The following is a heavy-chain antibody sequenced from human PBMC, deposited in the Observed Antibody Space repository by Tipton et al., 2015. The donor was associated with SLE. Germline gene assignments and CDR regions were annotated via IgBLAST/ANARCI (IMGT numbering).Heavy chain of an antibody. V-gene: IGHV4-59*11. J-gene: IGHJ4*02. CDR1: GGSISSHY. Sequence: TLSLTCTVSGGSISSHYWSWIRQPPGKGLEWIGYIYYSGSTNYNPSLKSRVTISVDTSKNQFSLKLSSVTAADTAVYYCARALRSSWRNYFDYWGQGTLVTVSS. CDR3: ARALRSSWRNYFDY. D-gene: IGHD6-13*01. CDR2: IYYSGST.